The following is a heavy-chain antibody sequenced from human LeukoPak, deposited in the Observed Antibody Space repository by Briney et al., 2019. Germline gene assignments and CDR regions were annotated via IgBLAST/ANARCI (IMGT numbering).Heavy chain of an antibody. CDR3: AKEQGYCSSTSCYAPSYGMDV. CDR1: GFTFSSYA. V-gene: IGHV3-23*01. Sequence: GGSLRLSCAASGFTFSSYAMSWVRQAPGKGLEWVSAISGSDGSTYYADSVKGRFTISRDNSKNTLYLQMNSLRAEDTAVYYCAKEQGYCSSTSCYAPSYGMDVWGQGTTVTVSS. J-gene: IGHJ6*02. CDR2: ISGSDGST. D-gene: IGHD2-2*01.